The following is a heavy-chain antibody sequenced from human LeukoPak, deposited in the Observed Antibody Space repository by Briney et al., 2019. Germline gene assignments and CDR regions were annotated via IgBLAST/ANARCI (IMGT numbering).Heavy chain of an antibody. J-gene: IGHJ5*02. CDR1: GYSINSGYY. CDR2: IYRSGST. Sequence: SETLSLTCTVSGYSINSGYYWVWIRQPPGKGLEWIGSIYRSGSTNYNPSLKSRVTISVDTSKNRFSLKVSSVTAADTAVYYCARVNYYGSGSYYNECWFDPWGQGTLVTVSS. D-gene: IGHD3-10*01. V-gene: IGHV4-38-2*02. CDR3: ARVNYYGSGSYYNECWFDP.